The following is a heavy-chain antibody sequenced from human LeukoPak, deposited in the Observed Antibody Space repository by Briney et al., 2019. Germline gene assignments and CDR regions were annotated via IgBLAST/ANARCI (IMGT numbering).Heavy chain of an antibody. D-gene: IGHD6-13*01. CDR1: GGSISSGGYY. CDR2: IYYSGST. J-gene: IGHJ6*03. V-gene: IGHV4-31*01. CDR3: ARESSSWPYYYYYMNV. Sequence: SETLSLTCTVSGGSISSGGYYWSWIRQHPGKGLEWIGYIYYSGSTYYNPSLKSQVTISVDTSKNQFSLKLSSVTAADTAVYYCARESSSWPYYYYYMNVWGKGTTVTVSS.